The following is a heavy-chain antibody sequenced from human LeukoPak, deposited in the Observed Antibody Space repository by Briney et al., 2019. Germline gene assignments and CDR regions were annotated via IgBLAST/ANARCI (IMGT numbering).Heavy chain of an antibody. Sequence: PEGSLRLSCAASGFTFSGYAMNWVRQAPGKGLEWVSAVSGSGENTYYADFVKGRFTMSRDNSKNTVYLQMNSLRAEDTAVYYCAKGLEMATFTSPGDFWGQGTLVTVSS. CDR1: GFTFSGYA. D-gene: IGHD5-24*01. CDR3: AKGLEMATFTSPGDF. V-gene: IGHV3-23*01. J-gene: IGHJ4*02. CDR2: VSGSGENT.